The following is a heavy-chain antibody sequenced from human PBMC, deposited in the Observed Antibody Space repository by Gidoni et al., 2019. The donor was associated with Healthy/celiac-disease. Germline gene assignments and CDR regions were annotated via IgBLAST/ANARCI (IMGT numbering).Heavy chain of an antibody. CDR1: GFTFSSYW. D-gene: IGHD1-26*01. V-gene: IGHV3-7*01. Sequence: EVQLVESGGGLVQPGGSLRLSCAASGFTFSSYWMSWVRQAPGKGLEWVANIKQDGSEKYYVDSVKGRFTISRDNAKNSLYLQMNSLRAEDTAVYYCARATWDEGATPRWFDYWGQGTLVTVSS. J-gene: IGHJ4*02. CDR3: ARATWDEGATPRWFDY. CDR2: IKQDGSEK.